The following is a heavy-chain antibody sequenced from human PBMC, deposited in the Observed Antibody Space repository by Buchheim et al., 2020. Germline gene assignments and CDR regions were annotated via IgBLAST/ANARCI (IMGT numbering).Heavy chain of an antibody. Sequence: QLQLQESGPGLVKPSETLSLTCTVSGGSISSSSYYWGWIRQPPGKGLEWIGSIYYSGSTYYNPYLKSRVTISVDTSKNQFSLKLSSVTAADTAVYYCARTIAARRRWYFDYWGQGTL. J-gene: IGHJ4*02. V-gene: IGHV4-39*01. CDR3: ARTIAARRRWYFDY. CDR1: GGSISSSSYY. D-gene: IGHD6-6*01. CDR2: IYYSGST.